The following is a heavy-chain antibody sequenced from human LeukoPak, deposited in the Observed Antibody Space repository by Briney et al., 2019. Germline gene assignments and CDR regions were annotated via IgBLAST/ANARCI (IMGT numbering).Heavy chain of an antibody. CDR1: GFTFSSHA. J-gene: IGHJ4*02. CDR2: ISGSGGTT. D-gene: IGHD2-2*01. Sequence: GGSLRLSCAASGFTFSSHAMSWVRQAPGKGLEWVSGISGSGGTTYYADSVKGRFTISRDNSKNTLYLQMNSLRAEDTAIYYCARECVTTTCFADWGQGTLVTVSS. CDR3: ARECVTTTCFAD. V-gene: IGHV3-23*01.